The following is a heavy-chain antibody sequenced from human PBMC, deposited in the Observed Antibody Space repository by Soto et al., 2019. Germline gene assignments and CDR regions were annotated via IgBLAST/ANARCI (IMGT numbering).Heavy chain of an antibody. CDR1: GFTFSGSG. J-gene: IGHJ5*02. CDR2: ISYDGTYK. D-gene: IGHD3-22*01. Sequence: PGGSLRLSCAVSGFTFSGSGMHWVRQAPGKGLEWVAVISYDGTYKFYVDSVKGRFTISRDNSKNTLYLQMSSLRAEDTAVYYCAKDRYYDSSGSLGGFDPWGQGTLVTVSS. V-gene: IGHV3-30*18. CDR3: AKDRYYDSSGSLGGFDP.